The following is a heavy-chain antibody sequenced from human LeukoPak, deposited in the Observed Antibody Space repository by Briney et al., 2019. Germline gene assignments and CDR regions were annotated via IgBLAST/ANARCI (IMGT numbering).Heavy chain of an antibody. D-gene: IGHD5-12*01. Sequence: SETLSLTCAVYGGSFSGYYWSWIRQPPGKGLEWIGEINHSGSTNYNPSLKSRVTISVDTSKNQFSLKLSSVTAADTAVYYCARAPQWGRGYSGYNQGTTFDYWGQGTLVTVSS. CDR2: INHSGST. J-gene: IGHJ4*02. CDR1: GGSFSGYY. CDR3: ARAPQWGRGYSGYNQGTTFDY. V-gene: IGHV4-34*01.